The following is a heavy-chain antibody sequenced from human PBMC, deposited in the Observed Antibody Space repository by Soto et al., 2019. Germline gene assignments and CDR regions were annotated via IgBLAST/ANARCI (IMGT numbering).Heavy chain of an antibody. V-gene: IGHV1-18*01. CDR3: ARGRYGDY. CDR1: GYAFTTYG. D-gene: IGHD1-1*01. Sequence: QVHLVQSGAEVKKPGASVKVSCKGSGYAFTTYGITWVRQAPGQGLEWMGWISAHNGNTNYAQKLQGRVTVTRDTSTSTAEMELRSLRSHDTAVYDCARGRYGDYWGQGALVTVSS. J-gene: IGHJ4*02. CDR2: ISAHNGNT.